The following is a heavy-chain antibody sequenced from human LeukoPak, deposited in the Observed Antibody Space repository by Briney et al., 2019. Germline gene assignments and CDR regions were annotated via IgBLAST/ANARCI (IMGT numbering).Heavy chain of an antibody. D-gene: IGHD1-1*01. CDR3: ARDGTGTTFDFDY. J-gene: IGHJ4*02. CDR1: GYTFTSYY. Sequence: ASVKVSCKASGYTFTSYYMHWVRQAPGQGLEWMGIINPSGGSTSYAQKLQGRVTMTTDTSTSTAYMELRSLRSDDTAVYYCARDGTGTTFDFDYWGQGTLVTVSS. CDR2: INPSGGST. V-gene: IGHV1-46*01.